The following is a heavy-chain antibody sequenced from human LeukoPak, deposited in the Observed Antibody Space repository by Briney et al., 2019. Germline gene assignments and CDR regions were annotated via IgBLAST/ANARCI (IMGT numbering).Heavy chain of an antibody. Sequence: GGSLRLSCAASGFTFSSYAMSWVRQAPGKGLEWVSGISTSGGSAYYADSVKGRFTISRDNSKNTLYLQMNSLRAEDTAIYYCAKRSGVIAAAAGGFWGQGTLVTVSS. CDR1: GFTFSSYA. V-gene: IGHV3-23*01. CDR3: AKRSGVIAAAAGGF. D-gene: IGHD6-13*01. J-gene: IGHJ4*02. CDR2: ISTSGGSA.